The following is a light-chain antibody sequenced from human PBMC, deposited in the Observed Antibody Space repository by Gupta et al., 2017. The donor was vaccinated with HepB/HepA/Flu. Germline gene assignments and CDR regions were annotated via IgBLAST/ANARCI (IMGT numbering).Light chain of an antibody. CDR2: GAS. J-gene: IGKJ2*01. V-gene: IGKV1-33*01. Sequence: DIQIPQSPSSMSASVGDRVTITCQASQDISNYLNWYQQKPGKAPQLLIYGASSLETGVPFRFSGGSSGTLYTLTISGLQPEDFATYFCQQYDDLPYTFGQGTRLE. CDR3: QQYDDLPYT. CDR1: QDISNY.